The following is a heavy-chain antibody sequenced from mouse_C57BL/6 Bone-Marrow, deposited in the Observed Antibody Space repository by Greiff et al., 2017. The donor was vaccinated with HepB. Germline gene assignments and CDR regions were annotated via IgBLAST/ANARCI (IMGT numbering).Heavy chain of an antibody. CDR1: GYAFSSSW. CDR3: ARSRIYYGSSSAWFAY. CDR2: IYPGDGDT. J-gene: IGHJ3*01. Sequence: QVQLQQSGPELVKPGASVKISCKASGYAFSSSWMNWVKQRPGKGLEWIGRIYPGDGDTNYTGKFKGKATLTADKSSSTAYMQLSSLTSEDSAVYFCARSRIYYGSSSAWFAYWGQGTLVTVSA. D-gene: IGHD1-1*01. V-gene: IGHV1-82*01.